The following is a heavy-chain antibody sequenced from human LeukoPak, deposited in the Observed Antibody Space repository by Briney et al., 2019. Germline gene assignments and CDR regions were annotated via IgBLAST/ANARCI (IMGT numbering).Heavy chain of an antibody. J-gene: IGHJ4*02. CDR1: GFTFSSYA. CDR2: ISGSGSST. D-gene: IGHD2-2*01. CDR3: AKALGVVPAASFDY. Sequence: GGSMRLSCAASGFTFSSYAMSWVRQAPGKGLEWVSAISGSGSSTYYADSVKGRFTISRDNSKNTLYLQMNSLRAEDTAVYYCAKALGVVPAASFDYWGQGTLVTVSS. V-gene: IGHV3-23*01.